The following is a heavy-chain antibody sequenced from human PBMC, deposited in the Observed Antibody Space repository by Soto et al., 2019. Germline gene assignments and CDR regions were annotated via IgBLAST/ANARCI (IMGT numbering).Heavy chain of an antibody. D-gene: IGHD5-12*01. CDR2: ISGKNGNT. CDR1: GYTFISHG. Sequence: ASVKVSCKASGYTFISHGISWVRQAPGQGLEWMGWISGKNGNTNYAQKLQGRVTLTTDTSTSTAYMELSSLRSEDTAVYYCATGMATISFDYWGQGTLVTVSS. J-gene: IGHJ4*02. CDR3: ATGMATISFDY. V-gene: IGHV1-18*04.